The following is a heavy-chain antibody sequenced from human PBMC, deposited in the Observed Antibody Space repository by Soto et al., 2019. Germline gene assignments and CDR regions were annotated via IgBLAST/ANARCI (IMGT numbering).Heavy chain of an antibody. J-gene: IGHJ6*02. CDR2: ISGSGGST. D-gene: IGHD5-18*01. V-gene: IGHV3-23*01. CDR1: GFTFSSYA. Sequence: WGSRRRSWAASGFTFSSYAMSGVRQAPGKGLEWVSAISGSGGSTYYADSVKGRFTISRDNSKNTLYLQMNSLRAEDTAVYYCAKDRGRGYSYGPNPYYYYGMDVWGQGTTVTVSS. CDR3: AKDRGRGYSYGPNPYYYYGMDV.